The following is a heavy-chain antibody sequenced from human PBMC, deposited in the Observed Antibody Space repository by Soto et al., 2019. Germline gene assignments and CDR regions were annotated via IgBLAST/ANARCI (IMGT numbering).Heavy chain of an antibody. J-gene: IGHJ4*02. CDR3: ARAGDSSGYYFPAFR. D-gene: IGHD3-22*01. V-gene: IGHV4-31*03. CDR1: GGSISSGGYY. Sequence: PSETLSLTCTVSGGSISSGGYYWSWIRQHPGKGLEWIGYIYYSGSTYYNPSLKSRVTISVDTSKNQFSLKLSSVTAADTAVYYCARAGDSSGYYFPAFRWGQGTLVTVSS. CDR2: IYYSGST.